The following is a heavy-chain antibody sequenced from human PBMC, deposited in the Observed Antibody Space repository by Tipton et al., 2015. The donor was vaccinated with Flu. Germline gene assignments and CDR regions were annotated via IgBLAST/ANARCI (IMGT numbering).Heavy chain of an antibody. CDR1: RGSLSCSSYY. J-gene: IGHJ6*02. V-gene: IGHV4-39*07. D-gene: IGHD6-19*01. CDR3: ASGAEAANYYYGMDV. CDR2: LYYSGST. Sequence: LRLSCPVSRGSLSCSSYYWGWIRQPPGKGLEWIGSLYYSGSTYYNPSLKSRVTISVDTSRNQFSLKLSSVTAADTAVYYCASGAEAANYYYGMDVWGQGTTVNVYS.